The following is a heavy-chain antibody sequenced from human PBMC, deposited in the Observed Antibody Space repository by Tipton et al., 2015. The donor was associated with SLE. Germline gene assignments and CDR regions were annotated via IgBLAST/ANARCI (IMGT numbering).Heavy chain of an antibody. CDR1: GGSISSYY. D-gene: IGHD3-10*01. CDR2: IYYSGST. V-gene: IGHV4-59*01. Sequence: LRLSCTVSGGSISSYYWSWIRQPPGKGLEWIGYIYYSGSTNYNPSLKSRVTISLDMSKNQFSLKLSSVTAADTAVYYCASSGRVRGVIKGNWFDPWGQGTLVTVSS. J-gene: IGHJ5*02. CDR3: ASSGRVRGVIKGNWFDP.